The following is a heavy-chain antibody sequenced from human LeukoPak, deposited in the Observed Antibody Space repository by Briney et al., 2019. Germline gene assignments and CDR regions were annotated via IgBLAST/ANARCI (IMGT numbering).Heavy chain of an antibody. CDR3: VRQVEVVPATIGAYYYYYMDV. D-gene: IGHD2-2*01. J-gene: IGHJ6*03. CDR1: GLTITNHW. CDR2: LSSDGRRT. V-gene: IGHV3-74*01. Sequence: GGSLRLSCAASGLTITNHWMHWGRQAPGKGLVWVSRLSSDGRRTDYAASVKGQFTISRDNVKNTLFLPMNSLRHDDTPVYSCVRQVEVVPATIGAYYYYYMDVWGKGTTVTVSS.